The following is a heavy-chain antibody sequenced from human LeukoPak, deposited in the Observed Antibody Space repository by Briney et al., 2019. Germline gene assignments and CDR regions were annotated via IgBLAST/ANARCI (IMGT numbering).Heavy chain of an antibody. J-gene: IGHJ4*02. Sequence: PSETLSLTCAVYGGSFIGYYWSWIRQPPGKGLEWIGEINHSGSTNYNPSLKSRVTISVDTSKNQFSLKLSSVTAADTAVYYCARGPSFYYYDSSGYYTPPRRRGYFDYWGQGTLVTVSS. D-gene: IGHD3-22*01. CDR2: INHSGST. CDR1: GGSFIGYY. V-gene: IGHV4-34*01. CDR3: ARGPSFYYYDSSGYYTPPRRRGYFDY.